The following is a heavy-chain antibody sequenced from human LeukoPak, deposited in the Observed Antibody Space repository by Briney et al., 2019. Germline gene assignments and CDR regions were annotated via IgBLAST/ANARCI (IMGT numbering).Heavy chain of an antibody. D-gene: IGHD3-3*01. Sequence: AASVKVSCKASGYTFTGYYMHWVRQAPGQGLEWMGWINPNSGGTNYAQKFQGRVTMTRDTSISTAYMELSRLRSDDTAVYYCARSEYYDFWSGPNPNWFDPWGQGTLVTVST. J-gene: IGHJ5*02. CDR1: GYTFTGYY. V-gene: IGHV1-2*02. CDR2: INPNSGGT. CDR3: ARSEYYDFWSGPNPNWFDP.